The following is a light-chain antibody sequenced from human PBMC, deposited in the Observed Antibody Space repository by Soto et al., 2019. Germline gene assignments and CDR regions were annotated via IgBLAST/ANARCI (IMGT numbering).Light chain of an antibody. J-gene: IGLJ1*01. V-gene: IGLV2-23*02. Sequence: SVLTQPASVSGSRGKSITFSCTGSATNVGTYNLVSWYQQHPGRAPKLIIYDTSKRPSGISDRFSGSQSGYTASLTISGLQADDEADYFCCSYAGSSTFVFGPGTKVTGL. CDR1: ATNVGTYNL. CDR3: CSYAGSSTFV. CDR2: DTS.